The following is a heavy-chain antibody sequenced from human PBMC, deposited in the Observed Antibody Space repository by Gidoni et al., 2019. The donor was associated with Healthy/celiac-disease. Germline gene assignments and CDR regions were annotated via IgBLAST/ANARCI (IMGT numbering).Heavy chain of an antibody. CDR3: AKDRDGGYSYGRFDY. CDR2: ISWNSGSI. V-gene: IGHV3-9*01. J-gene: IGHJ4*02. CDR1: GFTFDDYA. Sequence: EVQLVESGGGLVQPGRSLRLSCAASGFTFDDYAMHWVRQAPGKGLEWVSGISWNSGSIGYADSVKGRFTISRDNAKNSLYLQMNSLRAEDTALYYCAKDRDGGYSYGRFDYWGQGTLVTVSS. D-gene: IGHD5-18*01.